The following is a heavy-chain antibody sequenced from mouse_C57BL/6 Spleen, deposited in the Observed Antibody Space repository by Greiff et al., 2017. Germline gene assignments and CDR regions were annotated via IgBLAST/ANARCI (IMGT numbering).Heavy chain of an antibody. J-gene: IGHJ1*03. CDR2: IWRGGST. D-gene: IGHD1-1*01. CDR1: GFSLTSYG. Sequence: VKLVESGPGLVQPSQSLSITCTVSGFSLTSYGVHWVRQSPGKGLEWLGVIWRGGSTDYNAAFMSRLSITKDNSKSQVFFKMNSLQADDTAIYYCAKRGTTVVATDWYFDVWGTGTTVTVSS. CDR3: AKRGTTVVATDWYFDV. V-gene: IGHV2-5*01.